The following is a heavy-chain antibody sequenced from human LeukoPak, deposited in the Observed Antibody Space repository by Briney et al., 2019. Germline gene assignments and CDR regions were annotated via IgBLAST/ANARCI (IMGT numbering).Heavy chain of an antibody. CDR3: ARDYYDSSGYYYLPDY. V-gene: IGHV3-30*03. CDR2: ISYDGRKM. J-gene: IGHJ4*02. D-gene: IGHD3-22*01. Sequence: GGSLRLSCVASGFTFSDYGIHWVRQAPGKGLEWVAVISYDGRKMKYADSVKGRFTISRDNSKDTLSLHMNTLRTEDTAVYYCARDYYDSSGYYYLPDYWGQGTLVTVSS. CDR1: GFTFSDYG.